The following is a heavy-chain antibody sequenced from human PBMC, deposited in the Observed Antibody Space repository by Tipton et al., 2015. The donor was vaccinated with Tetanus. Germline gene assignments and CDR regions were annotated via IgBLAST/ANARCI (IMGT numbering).Heavy chain of an antibody. D-gene: IGHD6-13*01. CDR3: AKDRAAGGPGAS. V-gene: IGHV3-23*01. CDR2: ISGSGATT. J-gene: IGHJ5*02. Sequence: SLRLSCAASGFTFSNCAMRWVRQAPGKGLEWVSGISGSGATTYYEDSVKGRFTISRDNPKNMLYLQMNSLRAGDTAVYYCAKDRAAGGPGASWGQGTLVTVSS. CDR1: GFTFSNCA.